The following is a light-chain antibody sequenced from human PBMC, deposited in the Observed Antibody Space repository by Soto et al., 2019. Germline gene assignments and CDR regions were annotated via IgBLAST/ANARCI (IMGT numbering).Light chain of an antibody. V-gene: IGKV1-5*01. Sequence: DIQMTQTPSTLSASVGDRVTITCRASQSLNSLLAWYQQKPGRAPKLLIYDASSLESGVPSRFSGSGSGTDFTLTISRLEPEDFVVYHCQQYDGSPRTFGQGTKVDIK. CDR1: QSLNSL. J-gene: IGKJ1*01. CDR3: QQYDGSPRT. CDR2: DAS.